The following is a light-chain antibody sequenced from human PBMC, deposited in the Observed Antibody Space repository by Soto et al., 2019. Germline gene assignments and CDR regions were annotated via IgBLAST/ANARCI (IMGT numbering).Light chain of an antibody. CDR1: QSLLHSNGYNY. CDR3: MQVFQAPWT. Sequence: IVMTQPPLSLPVTPGEPASISCRSSQSLLHSNGYNYFDWYLQKPGQSPQLLIYLGSTRASGVPDRFSGSGSGTDFTLKISRVEAEDVGVYYCMQVFQAPWTFGQGTKVEI. J-gene: IGKJ1*01. CDR2: LGS. V-gene: IGKV2-28*01.